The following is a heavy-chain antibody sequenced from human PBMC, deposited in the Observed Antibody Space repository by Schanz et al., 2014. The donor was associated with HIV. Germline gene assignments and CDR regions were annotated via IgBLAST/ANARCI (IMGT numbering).Heavy chain of an antibody. D-gene: IGHD2-2*01. CDR3: ARDVAGCSGTSCYSDAFDI. CDR1: GFTFRSYG. J-gene: IGHJ3*02. CDR2: TWYDGSNK. Sequence: VHLVESGGGMVQPGGSLRLSCAASGFTFRSYGMHWVRQAPGKGLEWVAVTWYDGSNKYYADSVKGRFTISRDNSKNTLFLQMNSLRAEDTAVYFCARDVAGCSGTSCYSDAFDIWGQGTLVTVSS. V-gene: IGHV3-33*01.